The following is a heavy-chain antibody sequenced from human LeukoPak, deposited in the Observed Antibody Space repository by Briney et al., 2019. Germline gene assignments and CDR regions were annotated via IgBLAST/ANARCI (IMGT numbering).Heavy chain of an antibody. V-gene: IGHV4-34*01. D-gene: IGHD3-10*01. CDR2: INHSGST. CDR1: GGSFSGYY. CDR3: ARGWRVGSESYSFSKVGYGMDV. Sequence: SETLSLTCAVYGGSFSGYYWSWIRQPPGKGLEWIGEINHSGSTNYNPSLKSRVTISVDTSKNQFSLKLSSVTAADTAVYYCARGWRVGSESYSFSKVGYGMDVWGQGTTVTVSS. J-gene: IGHJ6*02.